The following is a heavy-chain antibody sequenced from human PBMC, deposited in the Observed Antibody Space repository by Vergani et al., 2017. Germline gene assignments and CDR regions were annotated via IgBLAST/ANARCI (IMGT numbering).Heavy chain of an antibody. CDR2: ISGSGGST. CDR1: GFTFSSYS. D-gene: IGHD5-12*01. Sequence: EVQLLESGGGLVQPGGSLRLSCAASGFTFSSYSMRWVRQAPGKGLEWVSDISGSGGSTYYADSVKGRFTISRDNSKNTLYLQMNSLRAEDTAVYYCANTLSGYALGKNYWGQGTLVTVSS. CDR3: ANTLSGYALGKNY. J-gene: IGHJ4*02. V-gene: IGHV3-23*01.